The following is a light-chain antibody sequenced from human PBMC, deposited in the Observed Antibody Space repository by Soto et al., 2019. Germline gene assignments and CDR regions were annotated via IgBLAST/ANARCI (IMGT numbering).Light chain of an antibody. CDR1: QGIDNS. CDR3: QQFKSFPLT. J-gene: IGKJ4*01. Sequence: GDRVTITCRTSQGIDNSLAWYQQKPGNAPRLLIYDASTLQRGVPSIFSGSGSGTEFTLTINSLQPEDFATYYCQQFKSFPLTFGGGTKVDI. CDR2: DAS. V-gene: IGKV1-9*01.